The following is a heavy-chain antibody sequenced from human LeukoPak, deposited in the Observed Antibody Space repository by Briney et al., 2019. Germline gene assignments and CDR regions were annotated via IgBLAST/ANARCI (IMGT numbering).Heavy chain of an antibody. CDR1: GGSFSGYY. J-gene: IGHJ3*02. V-gene: IGHV4-34*01. CDR2: INHSGST. CDR3: ARQYCSSTSCRGGAFDI. Sequence: PSETLSLTCAVYGGSFSGYYWSWIRQPPGKGLEWIGEINHSGSTNYNPSLKSRVTISVDTSKNQFSLKLSSVTAADTAVYYCARQYCSSTSCRGGAFDIWGQGTMVTVSS. D-gene: IGHD2-2*01.